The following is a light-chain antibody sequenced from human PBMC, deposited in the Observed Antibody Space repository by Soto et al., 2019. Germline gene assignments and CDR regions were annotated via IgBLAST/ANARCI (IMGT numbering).Light chain of an antibody. Sequence: KHTPSSVCASVKDSITMTCRASQSISYYLNWYQQKPGKAPKVVISAASTLQSGVPSRFSGSGSGTNFALTISGRKPDDLASYYSKQSYRTPPTFAQGTQVEIK. CDR2: AAS. CDR3: KQSYRTPPT. J-gene: IGKJ1*01. V-gene: IGKV1-39*01. CDR1: QSISYY.